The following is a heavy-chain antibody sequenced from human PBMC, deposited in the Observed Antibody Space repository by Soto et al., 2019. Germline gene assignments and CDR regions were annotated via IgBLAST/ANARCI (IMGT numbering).Heavy chain of an antibody. J-gene: IGHJ4*02. CDR3: AKDPYSSGRYGFDF. V-gene: IGHV3-30*18. D-gene: IGHD6-19*01. Sequence: GGSLRLSCAASGFTFSSYGMHWVRQAPGKGLEWVAGVSSDGSYKYYADSVKGRFTISRDNSKNTLYLQMNSLRAEDTAVYYGAKDPYSSGRYGFDFWGQGTLVTVSS. CDR1: GFTFSSYG. CDR2: VSSDGSYK.